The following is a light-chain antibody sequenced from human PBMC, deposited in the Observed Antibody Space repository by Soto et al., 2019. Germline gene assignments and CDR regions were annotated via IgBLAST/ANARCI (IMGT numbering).Light chain of an antibody. CDR2: LGS. V-gene: IGKV2-28*01. Sequence: DIVMTQSPLSLPVTPGEPASISCRSSQSLLHSNGYDYLDWYLQKPVQSPQLLIYLGSHRASGVPDRFSGSGSGTDFTLKISRVEAEDVGVYYCMQAQQTPFTFGPGTKVDIK. CDR3: MQAQQTPFT. CDR1: QSLLHSNGYDY. J-gene: IGKJ3*01.